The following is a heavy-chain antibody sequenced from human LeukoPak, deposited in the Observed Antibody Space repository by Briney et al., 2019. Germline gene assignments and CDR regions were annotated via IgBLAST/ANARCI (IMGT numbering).Heavy chain of an antibody. Sequence: SETLSLTCTVSGGSISSDHWSWIRQPPGKGLEWIGYIYYSGSTNYNPSLKSRVTISVDTSKNQFSLKLSPVTAADTAVYYCARDRTGNNWFDPWGQGTLVTVSS. V-gene: IGHV4-59*01. CDR2: IYYSGST. J-gene: IGHJ5*02. CDR3: ARDRTGNNWFDP. CDR1: GGSISSDH. D-gene: IGHD1-1*01.